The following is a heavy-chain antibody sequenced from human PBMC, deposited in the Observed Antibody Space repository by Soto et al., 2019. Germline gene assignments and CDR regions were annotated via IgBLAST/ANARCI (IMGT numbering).Heavy chain of an antibody. J-gene: IGHJ4*02. CDR3: ARLHSGTARPDY. D-gene: IGHD6-19*01. CDR1: GYTYTNYW. Sequence: PXESLKISFKASGYTYTNYWLGWVRQIPGKGLEWMGILYPCDSDTRYSPSFEGQVTISADKSITTAYLQWSSLRASDTAMYYCARLHSGTARPDYWGQGTQVTVSS. V-gene: IGHV5-51*01. CDR2: LYPCDSDT.